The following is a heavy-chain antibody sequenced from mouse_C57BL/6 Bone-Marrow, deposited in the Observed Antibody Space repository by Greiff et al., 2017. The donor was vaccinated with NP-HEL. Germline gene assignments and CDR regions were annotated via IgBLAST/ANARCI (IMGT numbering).Heavy chain of an antibody. CDR3: ARLLYGRGFAY. CDR2: ISSGGSYT. Sequence: EVMLVESGGDLVKPGGSLKLSCAASGFTFSSYGMSWVRQTPDKRLEWVATISSGGSYTYYPDSVKGRFTISRDNAKNTLYLQMSSLKSEDTAMYYCARLLYGRGFAYWGQGTLVTVSA. D-gene: IGHD1-1*01. CDR1: GFTFSSYG. J-gene: IGHJ3*01. V-gene: IGHV5-6*01.